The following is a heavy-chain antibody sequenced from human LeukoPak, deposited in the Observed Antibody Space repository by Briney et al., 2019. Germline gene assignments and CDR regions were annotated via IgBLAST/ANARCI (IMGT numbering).Heavy chain of an antibody. CDR3: ARGMGY. CDR2: IYYSGST. V-gene: IGHV4-34*01. Sequence: SETLSLTCAVYGGSFSGYYWSWIRQPPGKGLEWIGSIYYSGSTYYNPSLKSRVTISVDTSKNQFSLKLSSVTAADTAVYYCARGMGYWGQGTLVTVSS. CDR1: GGSFSGYY. J-gene: IGHJ4*02. D-gene: IGHD3-16*01.